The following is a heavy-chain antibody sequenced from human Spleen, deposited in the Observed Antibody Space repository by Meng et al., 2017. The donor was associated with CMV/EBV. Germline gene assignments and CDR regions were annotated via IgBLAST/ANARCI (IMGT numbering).Heavy chain of an antibody. CDR2: ISGSGGST. CDR3: AKGVWDYFDY. J-gene: IGHJ4*02. Sequence: GGSLRLSCAASGFTFSSYEMNWVRQAPGKGLEWVSAISGSGGSTYYADSVKGRFTISRDNSKNTLYLQMNSLRAEDTAVYYCAKGVWDYFDYWGQGTLVTVSS. V-gene: IGHV3-23*01. CDR1: GFTFSSYE. D-gene: IGHD1-26*01.